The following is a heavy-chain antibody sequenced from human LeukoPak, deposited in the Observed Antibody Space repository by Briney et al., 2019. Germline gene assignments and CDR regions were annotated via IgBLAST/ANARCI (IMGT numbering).Heavy chain of an antibody. CDR3: ARDGMEYGMDV. D-gene: IGHD1-1*01. CDR1: GVTVSSNW. V-gene: IGHV3-7*01. CDR2: IEQDGSEK. Sequence: GGSLTLSCAASGVTVSSNWMTWNRQTPSQSRDLVTNIEQDGSEKYYVDSVKGRFTISRDNAKNSLYLQMNSLRAEDTAVYYCARDGMEYGMDVWGQGTTVTVSS. J-gene: IGHJ6*02.